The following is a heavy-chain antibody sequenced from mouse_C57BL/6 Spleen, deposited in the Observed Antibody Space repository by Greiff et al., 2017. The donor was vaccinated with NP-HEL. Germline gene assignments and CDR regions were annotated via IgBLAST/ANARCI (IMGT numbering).Heavy chain of an antibody. V-gene: IGHV1-64*01. CDR2: IHPNSGST. J-gene: IGHJ3*01. D-gene: IGHD2-5*01. Sequence: QVQLQQPGAELVKPGASVKLSCKASGYTFTSYWMHWVKQRPGQGLEWIGMIHPNSGSTNYNEKFKSKATLTVDKSSSTAYMQLSSLTSEDSAVYYCARGSKSFAYWGQGTLVTVSA. CDR3: ARGSKSFAY. CDR1: GYTFTSYW.